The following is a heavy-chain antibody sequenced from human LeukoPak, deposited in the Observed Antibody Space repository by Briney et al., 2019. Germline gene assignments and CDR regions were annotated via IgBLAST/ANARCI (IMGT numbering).Heavy chain of an antibody. V-gene: IGHV3-23*01. CDR3: ARDFIYSSSPTGFDY. Sequence: GGSLRLSCAASGFTFSSYAMSWVRQAPGKGLEWVSGISGNGGSTYYAASVKGRFTISRDNSKNTLYLQMNSLRAEDTAVYYCARDFIYSSSPTGFDYWGQGTLVTVSS. D-gene: IGHD6-13*01. J-gene: IGHJ4*02. CDR2: ISGNGGST. CDR1: GFTFSSYA.